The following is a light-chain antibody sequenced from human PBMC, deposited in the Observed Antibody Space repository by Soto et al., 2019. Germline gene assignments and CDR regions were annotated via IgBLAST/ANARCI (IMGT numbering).Light chain of an antibody. J-gene: IGKJ5*01. CDR3: QHYVERSPIT. V-gene: IGKV3-20*01. CDR1: QSVSSR. CDR2: GAS. Sequence: IVMTQTPGTLSLSPGERATLSCMASQSVSSRLAWYQQKPGQAPRLLISGASSRATGIPDRFSGSGSGTDFTLTISRLEPEDFALYYCQHYVERSPITFGQGTRLEI.